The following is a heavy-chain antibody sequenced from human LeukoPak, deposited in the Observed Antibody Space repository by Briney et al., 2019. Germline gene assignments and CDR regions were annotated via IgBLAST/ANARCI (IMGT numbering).Heavy chain of an antibody. J-gene: IGHJ4*02. CDR3: AKHVSSSWFSAFDY. V-gene: IGHV3-33*06. CDR2: IWYDGSNK. Sequence: GGSLRLSCAASGFTFSSYGMHWVRQAPGKGLEWVAVIWYDGSNKYYADSVKGRFTISRDNSKNTLYLQMKSLRAEDTAVYYCAKHVSSSWFSAFDYWGQGTLVTVSS. D-gene: IGHD6-13*01. CDR1: GFTFSSYG.